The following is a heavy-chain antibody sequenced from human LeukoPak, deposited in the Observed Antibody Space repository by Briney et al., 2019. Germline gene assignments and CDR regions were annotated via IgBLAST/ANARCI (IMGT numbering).Heavy chain of an antibody. CDR3: ARDITTVVTYADAFDI. V-gene: IGHV6-1*01. CDR1: GDSVSSNSAA. J-gene: IGHJ3*02. CDR2: TYYRSKWYN. Sequence: SQTPSLTCAISGDSVSSNSAAWNWIRQSPSRGLEWLGRTYYRSKWYNDYAVSVKSRITINPDTSKNQFSLQLNSVTPEDTAVYYCARDITTVVTYADAFDIWGQGTMVTVSS. D-gene: IGHD4-23*01.